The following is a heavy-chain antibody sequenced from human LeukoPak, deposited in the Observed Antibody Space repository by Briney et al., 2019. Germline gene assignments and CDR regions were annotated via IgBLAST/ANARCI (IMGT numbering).Heavy chain of an antibody. CDR3: ARDHVISSGWPSRIGY. D-gene: IGHD6-19*01. V-gene: IGHV4-59*11. CDR2: VFSSGST. J-gene: IGHJ4*02. CDR1: AVSISRHF. Sequence: SETLSLTCNFSAVSISRHFWSWIRQTPEKGLEWLGYVFSSGSTNYNPSLKSRITISLDTSKHQFSLTLNSVTAADTAVYYCARDHVISSGWPSRIGYWGQGTLVTVSS.